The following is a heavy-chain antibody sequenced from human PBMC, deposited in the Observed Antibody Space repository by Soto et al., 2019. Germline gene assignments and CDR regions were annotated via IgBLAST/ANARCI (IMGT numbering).Heavy chain of an antibody. CDR3: ASIEWELLS. CDR2: ISSSGSTI. V-gene: IGHV3-48*03. CDR1: GFTFSSYE. J-gene: IGHJ4*02. D-gene: IGHD1-26*01. Sequence: PGGSLRLSCAASGFTFSSYEMNWVRQAPGKGLEWVSYISSSGSTIYYADSVKGRFTISRDNAKNSLYLQMNSLRAEDTAVYYCASIEWELLSWGQGTLVTVSS.